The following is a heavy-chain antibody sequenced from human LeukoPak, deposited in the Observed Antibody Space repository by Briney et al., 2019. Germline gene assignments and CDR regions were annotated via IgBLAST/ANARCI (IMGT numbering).Heavy chain of an antibody. D-gene: IGHD1-26*01. V-gene: IGHV1-18*01. Sequence: TXXGXXXVXQAPGQGLEWMGWISAYNGNTNYAQKLQGRVTMTTDTSTSTAYMELRSLRSDDTAVYYCARDLPRRSGSFDPWGQXXLV. CDR2: ISAYNGNT. J-gene: IGHJ5*02. CDR1: TXXG. CDR3: ARDLPRRSGSFDP.